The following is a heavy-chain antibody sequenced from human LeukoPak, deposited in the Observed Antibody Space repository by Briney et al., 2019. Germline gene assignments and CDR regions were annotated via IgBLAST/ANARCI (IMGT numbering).Heavy chain of an antibody. D-gene: IGHD7-27*01. CDR3: ARWANWGYDAFDI. Sequence: GGSLRLSCAASGFTFSSYWMSWVRQAPGKGLEWVANIKQDGSEKYYVDSVKGRFTISRDNSKNSLYLQMNSLRAEDTAVYYCARWANWGYDAFDIWGQGTMVTVSS. CDR2: IKQDGSEK. J-gene: IGHJ3*02. V-gene: IGHV3-7*01. CDR1: GFTFSSYW.